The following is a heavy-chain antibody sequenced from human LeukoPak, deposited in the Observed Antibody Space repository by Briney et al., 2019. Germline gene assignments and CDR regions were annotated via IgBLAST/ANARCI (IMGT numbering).Heavy chain of an antibody. D-gene: IGHD2-15*01. Sequence: SETLFLTCTVSGGSISSYYWSWIRQPPGKGLEWIGYIYYSGSTNYNPSLKGRVTISVDTSKNQFSLKLSSVTAADTAVYYCARGVGGSDGRVLDYWGQGTLVTVSS. V-gene: IGHV4-59*01. CDR1: GGSISSYY. CDR2: IYYSGST. J-gene: IGHJ4*02. CDR3: ARGVGGSDGRVLDY.